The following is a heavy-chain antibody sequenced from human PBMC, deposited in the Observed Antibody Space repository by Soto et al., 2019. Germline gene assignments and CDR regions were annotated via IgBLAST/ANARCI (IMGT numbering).Heavy chain of an antibody. Sequence: SETLSLTCTVSGGSISSGGYYWSWIRQHPGKGLEWIGYIYYSGSTYYNPSLKSRVTISVDTSKNQFSLKPSSVTAADTAVYYCARGRDPWFGEFKEGNWFDPWGQGTLVTVSS. CDR2: IYYSGST. V-gene: IGHV4-31*03. CDR1: GGSISSGGYY. J-gene: IGHJ5*02. CDR3: ARGRDPWFGEFKEGNWFDP. D-gene: IGHD3-10*01.